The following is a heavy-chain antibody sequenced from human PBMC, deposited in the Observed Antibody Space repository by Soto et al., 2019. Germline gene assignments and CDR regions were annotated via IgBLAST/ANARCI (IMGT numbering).Heavy chain of an antibody. D-gene: IGHD1-1*01. Sequence: SVKVSCKASGGTFSSYAISWVRQAPGQGLEWMGGIIPIFGTANYAQKFQGRVTITADESTSTAYMELSSLRSEDTAVYYCSTGTHGNYYNGMDVWGQGTTVTVSS. CDR1: GGTFSSYA. J-gene: IGHJ6*02. V-gene: IGHV1-69*13. CDR2: IIPIFGTA. CDR3: STGTHGNYYNGMDV.